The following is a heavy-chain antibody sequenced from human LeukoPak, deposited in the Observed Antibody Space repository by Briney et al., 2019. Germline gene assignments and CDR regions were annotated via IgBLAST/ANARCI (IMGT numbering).Heavy chain of an antibody. CDR1: GFTFSSYG. CDR3: AKDHGGIAI. J-gene: IGHJ3*02. Sequence: PGGSLRLSCAVSGFTFSSYGMHWVRQAPGKGLEWVAVISYDGSNKYYADSVKGRFTISRDNSKNTLYLQMNSLRAEDTAVYYCAKDHGGIAIWGQGTMVTVSS. CDR2: ISYDGSNK. D-gene: IGHD6-13*01. V-gene: IGHV3-30*18.